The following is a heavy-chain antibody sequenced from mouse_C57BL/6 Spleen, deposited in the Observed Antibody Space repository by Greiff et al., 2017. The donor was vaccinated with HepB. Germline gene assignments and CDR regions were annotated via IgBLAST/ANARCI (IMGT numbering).Heavy chain of an antibody. CDR3: ARGPGSSYKDY. CDR2: INPSTGGT. D-gene: IGHD1-1*01. J-gene: IGHJ2*01. CDR1: GYSFTGYY. V-gene: IGHV1-42*01. Sequence: VHVKQSGPELVKPGASVKISCKASGYSFTGYYMNWVKQSPEKSLEWIGEINPSTGGTTYNQKFKAKATLTVDKSSSTAYMQLKSLTSADSAVYYCARGPGSSYKDYWGQGTTLTVSS.